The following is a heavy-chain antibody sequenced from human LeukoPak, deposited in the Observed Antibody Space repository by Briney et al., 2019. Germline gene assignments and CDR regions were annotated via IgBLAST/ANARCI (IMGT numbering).Heavy chain of an antibody. CDR2: INHSGST. CDR3: ARAYSGSYCFDY. V-gene: IGHV4-34*01. D-gene: IGHD1-26*01. Sequence: SETLSLTCAVYGGSFSGYYWSWIRQPPGKGLEWIGEINHSGSTNYNPSLKSRVTISVDTSKNQLSLKLSSVTAADTAVYYCARAYSGSYCFDYWGQGTLVTVSS. CDR1: GGSFSGYY. J-gene: IGHJ4*02.